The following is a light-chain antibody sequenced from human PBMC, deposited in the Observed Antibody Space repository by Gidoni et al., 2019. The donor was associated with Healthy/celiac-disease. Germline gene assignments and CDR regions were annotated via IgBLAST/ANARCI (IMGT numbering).Light chain of an antibody. J-gene: IGLJ2*01. CDR2: QDS. V-gene: IGLV3-1*01. CDR3: QAWDSSTVV. Sequence: SYELTQPPSVSVSPGQTASITCSGDKLGDKYACWYQQKPGQSPVLVIYQDSKRPSGITERFSGSNSGNTATLTISGTQAMDEADCYCQAWDSSTVVFGGGTKLTVL. CDR1: KLGDKY.